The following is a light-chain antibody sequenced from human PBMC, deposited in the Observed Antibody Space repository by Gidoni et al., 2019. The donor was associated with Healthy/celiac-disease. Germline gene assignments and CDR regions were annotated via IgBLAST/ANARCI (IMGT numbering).Light chain of an antibody. Sequence: IVLTQSPGTLSLSPGERATLYCRISQSVSSIYLAWYQQKPGQAPRLLIYGASSRATGIPDRFSGSGSGTDFTLTISRLEPEDFAVYYCHQYGSSYTFGQGTKLEIK. CDR1: QSVSSIY. J-gene: IGKJ2*01. V-gene: IGKV3-20*01. CDR3: HQYGSSYT. CDR2: GAS.